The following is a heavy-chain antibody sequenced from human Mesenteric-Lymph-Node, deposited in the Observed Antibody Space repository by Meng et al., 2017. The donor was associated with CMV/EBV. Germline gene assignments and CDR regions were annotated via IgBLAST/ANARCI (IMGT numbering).Heavy chain of an antibody. CDR2: INPKSGGI. Sequence: SCRSHGCTFYGYYIHWVRQDAGLGLERMEWINPKSGGIRYAQKLQGRANMTTETSISTAHMDLSGMGFDDTDVYCCARSVYSRECDPWGQGTLVTVSS. D-gene: IGHD1-26*01. J-gene: IGHJ5*02. CDR3: ARSVYSRECDP. CDR1: GCTFYGYY. V-gene: IGHV1-2*02.